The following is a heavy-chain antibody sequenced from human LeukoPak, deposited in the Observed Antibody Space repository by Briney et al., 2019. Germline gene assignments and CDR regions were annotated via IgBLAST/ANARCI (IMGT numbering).Heavy chain of an antibody. CDR2: IWYDGSNK. V-gene: IGHV3-33*01. CDR1: GFTFSSYG. Sequence: PGGSLRLSRAASGFTFSSYGMHWVRQAPGKGLEWVAVIWYDGSNKYYADSVKGRFTISRDNSKDTLYLQMNSLRAEDTAVYYCARDPYGGALDYWGQGTLVTVSS. D-gene: IGHD3-16*01. J-gene: IGHJ4*02. CDR3: ARDPYGGALDY.